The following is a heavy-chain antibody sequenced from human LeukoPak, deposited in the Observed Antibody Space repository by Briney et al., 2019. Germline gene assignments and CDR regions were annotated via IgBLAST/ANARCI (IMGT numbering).Heavy chain of an antibody. Sequence: ASVKVSCKASGYTFTGHYMHWFRQAPGQGLEWVGWINPNSGGTNYAQKFQGRVTMTRDTSISTAYMELSRLRSDDTAVYYCARAFVVRLGELSIKYWGQGTLVTVSS. CDR2: INPNSGGT. D-gene: IGHD3-16*02. CDR3: ARAFVVRLGELSIKY. J-gene: IGHJ4*02. V-gene: IGHV1-2*02. CDR1: GYTFTGHY.